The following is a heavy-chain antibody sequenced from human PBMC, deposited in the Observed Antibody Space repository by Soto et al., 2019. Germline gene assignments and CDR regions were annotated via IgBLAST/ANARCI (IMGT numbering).Heavy chain of an antibody. V-gene: IGHV3-23*01. Sequence: EVQLLESGGGLVQPGGSLRLSCAASGFTFSSYAMTWVRQAPGKGLEWVSSISAGGGTTYYADSVKGRFTISRDNSKNTLSLQMNCLRAEDTALYYCAKGELKFDYWGQGTLVTVSS. CDR3: AKGELKFDY. D-gene: IGHD3-10*01. CDR1: GFTFSSYA. J-gene: IGHJ4*02. CDR2: ISAGGGTT.